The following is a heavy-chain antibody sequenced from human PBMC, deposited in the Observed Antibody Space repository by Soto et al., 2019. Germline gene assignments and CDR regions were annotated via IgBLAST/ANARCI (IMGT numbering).Heavy chain of an antibody. Sequence: GGSLRLSCAASGFTFSSYSMNWVRQAPGKGLEWVSSISSSSSYIYYADSVKGRFTISRDNAKNSLYLQMNSLRAEDTAVYYCASAFPVVTAHYYYYGMDVWGQGTTVTVSS. V-gene: IGHV3-21*01. CDR1: GFTFSSYS. CDR2: ISSSSSYI. J-gene: IGHJ6*02. D-gene: IGHD2-21*02. CDR3: ASAFPVVTAHYYYYGMDV.